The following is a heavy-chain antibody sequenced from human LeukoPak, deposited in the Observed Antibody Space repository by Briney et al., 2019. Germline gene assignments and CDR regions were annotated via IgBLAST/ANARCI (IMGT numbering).Heavy chain of an antibody. CDR3: ARCPYRYYDSSGYSNRFDY. J-gene: IGHJ4*02. V-gene: IGHV3-21*01. CDR1: GFTFSSYS. CDR2: ISSSSSYI. Sequence: GALRPSCAASGFTFSSYSMNWVRQAPGEGVEWGLSISSSSSYIYYADSVKGRFTISRDNAKNSLYLQMNSLRAEDTAVYYCARCPYRYYDSSGYSNRFDYWGQGTLVTVSS. D-gene: IGHD3-22*01.